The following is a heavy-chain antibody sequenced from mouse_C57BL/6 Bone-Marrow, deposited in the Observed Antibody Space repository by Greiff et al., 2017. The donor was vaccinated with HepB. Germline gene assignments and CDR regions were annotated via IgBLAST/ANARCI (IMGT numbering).Heavy chain of an antibody. D-gene: IGHD2-1*01. Sequence: EVKLEESGGGLVKPGGSLKLSCAASGFTFSSYAMSWVRQTPEKRLEWVATISDGGSYTYYPDNVKGRFTISRDNAKNNLYLQMSHLKSEDTAMYYCARLYYGILFAYWGQGTLVTVSA. J-gene: IGHJ3*01. CDR3: ARLYYGILFAY. V-gene: IGHV5-4*03. CDR2: ISDGGSYT. CDR1: GFTFSSYA.